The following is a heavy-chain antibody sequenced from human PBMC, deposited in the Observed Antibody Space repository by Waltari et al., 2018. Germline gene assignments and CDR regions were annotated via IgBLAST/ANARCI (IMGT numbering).Heavy chain of an antibody. V-gene: IGHV3-30*02. CDR1: GFTFSRYG. J-gene: IGHJ4*02. D-gene: IGHD3-22*01. Sequence: QVQLVESGGGVVQPGGSLRLSCAASGFTFSRYGMHWVRQAPGKGLAGVEFIRYDGSNKYYADSVKGRFTISRDNSKNTLYLQMNSLRAEDTAVYYCANHRQGGDYYDSSGYPFKGNFDYWGQGTLVTVSS. CDR3: ANHRQGGDYYDSSGYPFKGNFDY. CDR2: IRYDGSNK.